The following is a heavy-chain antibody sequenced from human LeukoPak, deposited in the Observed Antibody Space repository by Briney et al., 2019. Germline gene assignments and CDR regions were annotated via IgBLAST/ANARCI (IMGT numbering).Heavy chain of an antibody. V-gene: IGHV3-23*01. Sequence: GGSLRLSCAASGFTFSSYAMSWVRQAPGKGLEWVSAISGSGGSTYYADSVKGRFTISRDNSKNTLYLQMNSLRGEDTAVYYCAKDRWVVPAVYDYWGQGTLVTVSS. D-gene: IGHD2-2*01. CDR1: GFTFSSYA. CDR3: AKDRWVVPAVYDY. CDR2: ISGSGGST. J-gene: IGHJ4*02.